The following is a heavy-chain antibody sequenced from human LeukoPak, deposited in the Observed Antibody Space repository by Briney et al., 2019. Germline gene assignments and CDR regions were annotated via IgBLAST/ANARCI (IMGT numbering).Heavy chain of an antibody. D-gene: IGHD5-12*01. J-gene: IGHJ4*02. CDR1: GFTFSSYG. CDR3: AKDLLVATAHYFDY. V-gene: IGHV3-30*18. Sequence: GRSLRLSCAASGFTFSSYGMHWVRQAPGKGLEWVAVISYDGSNKYYADSVKGRFTISRDNSKNTLYLRMNSLRAEDTAVYYCAKDLLVATAHYFDYWSQGTLVTVSS. CDR2: ISYDGSNK.